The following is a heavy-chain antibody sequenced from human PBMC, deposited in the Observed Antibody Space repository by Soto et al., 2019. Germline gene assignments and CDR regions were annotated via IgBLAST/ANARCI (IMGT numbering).Heavy chain of an antibody. CDR3: AHRVLRTVFGLVTTTAIYFDF. CDR1: GFSLTTSGVG. V-gene: IGHV2-5*02. D-gene: IGHD3-3*01. CDR2: IYWVDDK. J-gene: IGHJ4*02. Sequence: QITLKESGPTVVKPTETLTLTCTFSGFSLTTSGVGVGWVRQSPRKAPEWLALIYWVDDKRYSTSLNSRLIFSKDTSKKQVVLTMANVDPADTATYYCAHRVLRTVFGLVTTTAIYFDFWGPGTPVVVSS.